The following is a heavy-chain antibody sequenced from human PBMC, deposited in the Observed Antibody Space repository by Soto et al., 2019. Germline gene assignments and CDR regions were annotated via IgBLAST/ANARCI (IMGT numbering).Heavy chain of an antibody. CDR3: AGLSIAAAGVIDY. CDR2: IYPGDSDT. V-gene: IGHV5-51*01. CDR1: GYSFTSYW. Sequence: GESLKISCKGSGYSFTSYWIGWVRQMPGKGLEWMGIIYPGDSDTRYSPSFQGQVTISADKSISTAYLQWSSLKASDSAMYYCAGLSIAAAGVIDYWGQGTLVTVSS. J-gene: IGHJ4*02. D-gene: IGHD6-13*01.